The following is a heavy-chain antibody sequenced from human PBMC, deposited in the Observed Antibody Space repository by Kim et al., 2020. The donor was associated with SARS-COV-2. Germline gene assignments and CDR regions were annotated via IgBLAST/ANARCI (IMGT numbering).Heavy chain of an antibody. D-gene: IGHD3-10*01. Sequence: GGSLRLSCAASGFTFGGYAMHWVRQAPGKGLEWVAGISWNSGSIGYADSVKGRFTISRDNAKTSLYLQMNSLRAEDTALYYCAKGGIYGSGSYYFDYWGQGTRVTVSS. V-gene: IGHV3-9*01. CDR3: AKGGIYGSGSYYFDY. CDR2: ISWNSGSI. J-gene: IGHJ4*02. CDR1: GFTFGGYA.